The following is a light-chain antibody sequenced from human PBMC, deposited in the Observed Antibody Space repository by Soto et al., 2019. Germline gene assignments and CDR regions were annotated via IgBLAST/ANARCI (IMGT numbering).Light chain of an antibody. CDR2: DVS. CDR1: QSVSNS. J-gene: IGKJ5*01. Sequence: EIVLTQSPETLSFSAGQRVTLSCRASQSVSNSLAWYQHNPRQPPRLLIYDVSNRATGIPARFSGSGSGTDFTLTITSLEPEDFAVYFCHQRYNWPRVTFGQGTRLEIK. V-gene: IGKV3-11*01. CDR3: HQRYNWPRVT.